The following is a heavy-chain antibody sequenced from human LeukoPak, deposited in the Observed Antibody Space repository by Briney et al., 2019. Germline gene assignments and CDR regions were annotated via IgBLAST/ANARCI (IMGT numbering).Heavy chain of an antibody. J-gene: IGHJ4*02. CDR3: XXGFYGSGSSNLDY. CDR1: GYSFTSYW. V-gene: IGHV5-51*01. D-gene: IGHD3-10*01. Sequence: TGESLKISCKGSGYSFTSYWIGSVRQMPGKGLEWIGIIYPGDSDTRYSPSFHGQVTISADKSISTAYLQWSSLKASDTALYYCXXGFYGSGSSNLDYWGQGNLVTVSS. CDR2: IYPGDSDT.